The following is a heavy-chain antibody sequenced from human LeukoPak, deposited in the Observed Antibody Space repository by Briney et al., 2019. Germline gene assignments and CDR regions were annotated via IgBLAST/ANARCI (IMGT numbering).Heavy chain of an antibody. J-gene: IGHJ3*01. Sequence: GGSLRLSCAASGFLFSDYYMSWIRQAPGKGVAWVSYISSSGSTMYYKDAVKGRFTISRDHAKDSLYLQMNRLRVEDTAMYYCARDNGHNLPLDAFDVWGQGTMVTVSS. CDR2: ISSSGSTM. V-gene: IGHV3-11*04. D-gene: IGHD5-24*01. CDR3: ARDNGHNLPLDAFDV. CDR1: GFLFSDYY.